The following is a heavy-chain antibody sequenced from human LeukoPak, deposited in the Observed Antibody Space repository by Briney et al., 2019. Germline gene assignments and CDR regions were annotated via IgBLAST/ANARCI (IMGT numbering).Heavy chain of an antibody. J-gene: IGHJ5*02. V-gene: IGHV3-21*01. CDR1: GFTFSSYS. CDR2: ISSSSSYI. CDR3: ARDLQIRFLELMSRPYNWFDP. D-gene: IGHD3-3*01. Sequence: GGSLRLSCAASGFTFSSYSMNWVRQAPGKGLEWVSSISSSSSYIYYADSVKGRFTISRDNAKNSLYLQMNSLRAEDTAVYYCARDLQIRFLELMSRPYNWFDPWGQGTLVTVSS.